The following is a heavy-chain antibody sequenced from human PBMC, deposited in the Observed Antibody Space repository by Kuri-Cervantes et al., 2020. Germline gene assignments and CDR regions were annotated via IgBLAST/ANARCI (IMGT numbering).Heavy chain of an antibody. J-gene: IGHJ5*02. CDR2: INPNSGGT. D-gene: IGHD2-15*01. Sequence: GESLKVSCKASGYTFISYGISWVRQAPGQGLEWMGWINPNSGGTNYAQKFQGRVTMTRDTSISTAYMELSSLRSEDTAVYYCARDPPKRYCSGGSCYRENWFDPWGQGTLVTVSS. V-gene: IGHV1-2*02. CDR3: ARDPPKRYCSGGSCYRENWFDP. CDR1: GYTFISYG.